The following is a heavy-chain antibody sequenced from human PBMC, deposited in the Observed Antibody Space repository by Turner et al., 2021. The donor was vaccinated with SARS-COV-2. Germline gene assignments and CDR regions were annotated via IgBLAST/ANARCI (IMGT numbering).Heavy chain of an antibody. V-gene: IGHV2-5*01. CDR1: GFSLSTSGVG. CDR3: AHSEVSGFAEANFDY. Sequence: QITLKESGPTLVKPTQTPTLTCTFSGFSLSTSGVGVGWIRQPPGKALAWLALIYWNDGKRYSPSLKSRLTITKDTSKNQVVLTMTNMDPVDTATYYCAHSEVSGFAEANFDYWGQGTLVTVSS. D-gene: IGHD3-10*01. CDR2: IYWNDGK. J-gene: IGHJ4*02.